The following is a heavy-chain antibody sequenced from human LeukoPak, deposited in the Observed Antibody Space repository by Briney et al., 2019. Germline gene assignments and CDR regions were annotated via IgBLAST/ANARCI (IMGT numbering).Heavy chain of an antibody. V-gene: IGHV4-31*03. CDR2: IYYSGRT. J-gene: IGHJ3*02. D-gene: IGHD3-22*01. CDR3: AKRLYDSSEEALDI. Sequence: SETLSLTCSVSGGSVRNDNYYWTWIRQLPGRGLVWIGFIYYSGRTYYNPSLKSRLSISVDTSRNQFSLRLSSVTAADTAVYYCAKRLYDSSEEALDIWGQGTMVTVSS. CDR1: GGSVRNDNYY.